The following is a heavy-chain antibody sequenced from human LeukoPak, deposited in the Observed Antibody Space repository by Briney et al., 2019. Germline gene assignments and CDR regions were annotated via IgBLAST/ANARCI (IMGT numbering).Heavy chain of an antibody. D-gene: IGHD2-15*01. J-gene: IGHJ3*02. Sequence: ASVKVSCKASGGTFSSYAISWVRQAPGQGLEWMGGIIPIFGTANYAQKFQGRVTMTEDTSTDTAYMELSSLRSEDTAVYYCATLALVVAADDAFDIWGQGTMVTVSS. V-gene: IGHV1-69*06. CDR3: ATLALVVAADDAFDI. CDR2: IIPIFGTA. CDR1: GGTFSSYA.